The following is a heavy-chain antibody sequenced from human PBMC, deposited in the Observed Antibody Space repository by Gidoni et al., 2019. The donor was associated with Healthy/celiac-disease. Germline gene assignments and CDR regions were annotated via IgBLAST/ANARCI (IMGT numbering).Heavy chain of an antibody. V-gene: IGHV1-8*01. J-gene: IGHJ6*03. CDR2: MNPNSGNT. Sequence: QVQLVQSGAEVTKPGASVKVSCKASGYTFPSYDINWVRQATGQGLEWMGWMNPNSGNTGYAQKFQGRVTMTRNTSISTAYMELSSLRSEDTAVYYCARAACSTSCYILTGYYYYYYMDVWGKGTTVTVSS. CDR3: ARAACSTSCYILTGYYYYYYMDV. CDR1: GYTFPSYD. D-gene: IGHD2-2*02.